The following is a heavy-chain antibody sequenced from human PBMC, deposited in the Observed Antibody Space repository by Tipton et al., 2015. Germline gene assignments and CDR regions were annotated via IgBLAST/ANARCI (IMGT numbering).Heavy chain of an antibody. CDR3: ARDTSGGGSYYYYYGMDV. D-gene: IGHD2-15*01. Sequence: TLSLTCAVSGGSISSSNWWSWVRQPPGKGLEWIGEIYHSGSTNYDPSLKSRVTISVDTSKNQFSLKLSSVTAADTAVYYCARDTSGGGSYYYYYGMDVWGQGTTVTVSS. V-gene: IGHV4-4*02. J-gene: IGHJ6*02. CDR2: IYHSGST. CDR1: GGSISSSNW.